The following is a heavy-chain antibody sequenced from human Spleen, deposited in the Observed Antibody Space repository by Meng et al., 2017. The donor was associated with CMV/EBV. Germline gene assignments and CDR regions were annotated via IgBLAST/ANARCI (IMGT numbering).Heavy chain of an antibody. CDR1: GYTFTGYY. J-gene: IGHJ6*02. D-gene: IGHD3-3*01. Sequence: ASVKVSCKDSGYTFTGYYMHWVRQAPGQGLEWMGWISPNRGDTNFAQKFQGRVTMTRDTSISTACMELSRLRSDDTAVYYCARVRFLEWLSPLYYYYGMDVWGQGTTVTVSS. V-gene: IGHV1-2*02. CDR2: ISPNRGDT. CDR3: ARVRFLEWLSPLYYYYGMDV.